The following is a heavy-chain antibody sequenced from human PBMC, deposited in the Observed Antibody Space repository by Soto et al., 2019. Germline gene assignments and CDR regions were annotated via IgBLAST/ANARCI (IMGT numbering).Heavy chain of an antibody. J-gene: IGHJ6*02. D-gene: IGHD1-20*01. CDR1: GFTFSSYG. CDR3: AMSPGYKVSAGYYYGMDV. CDR2: ISYDGSNK. Sequence: GGSLRLSCAASGFTFSSYGMHWVRQAPGKGLEWVAVISYDGSNKYYADSVKGRFTISRDNSKNTLYLQMNSLRAEDTAVYYCAMSPGYKVSAGYYYGMDVWGQGTTVTVSS. V-gene: IGHV3-30*03.